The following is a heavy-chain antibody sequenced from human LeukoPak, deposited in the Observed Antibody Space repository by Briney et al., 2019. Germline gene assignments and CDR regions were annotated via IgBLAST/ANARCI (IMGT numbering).Heavy chain of an antibody. CDR1: GFTFSSYA. J-gene: IGHJ6*02. CDR2: ISGSGGST. Sequence: GGSLRLSCAASGFTFSSYAMSWVRQAPGKGLEWVSAISGSGGSTYYADSVKGRFTISRDNSKNTLSLQMNSLRAEDTAVYYCARESLTGDRYYYYGMDVWGQGTTVTVSS. D-gene: IGHD7-27*01. CDR3: ARESLTGDRYYYYGMDV. V-gene: IGHV3-23*01.